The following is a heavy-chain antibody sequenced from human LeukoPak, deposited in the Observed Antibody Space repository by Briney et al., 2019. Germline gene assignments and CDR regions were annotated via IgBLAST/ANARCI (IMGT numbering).Heavy chain of an antibody. CDR2: ISSSSSYI. Sequence: GGSLRLSCAASGFTFSDYYMSWIRQAPGKGLEWVSSISSSSSYIYYADSVKGRFTISRDNAKNSLYLQMNSLRAEDTAVYYCARGYYYDSSGHDYWGQGTLVTVSS. J-gene: IGHJ4*02. CDR1: GFTFSDYY. D-gene: IGHD3-22*01. CDR3: ARGYYYDSSGHDY. V-gene: IGHV3-11*06.